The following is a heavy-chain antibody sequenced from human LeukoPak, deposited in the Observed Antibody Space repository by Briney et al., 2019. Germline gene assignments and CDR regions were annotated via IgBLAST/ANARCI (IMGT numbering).Heavy chain of an antibody. CDR3: ARFYGSGSYSLY. CDR1: GFTFSSYG. Sequence: GGSLRLSCAASGFTFSSYGMHWVRQAPGKGREWVAVIWYDGSNKYYADSVKGRFTISRDNSKNTLYLQMNSLRAEDTAVYYCARFYGSGSYSLYWGQGTLVTVSS. V-gene: IGHV3-33*01. CDR2: IWYDGSNK. J-gene: IGHJ4*02. D-gene: IGHD3-10*01.